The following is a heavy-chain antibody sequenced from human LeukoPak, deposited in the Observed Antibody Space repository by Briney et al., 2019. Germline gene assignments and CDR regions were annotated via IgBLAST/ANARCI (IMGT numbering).Heavy chain of an antibody. D-gene: IGHD1-26*01. J-gene: IGHJ4*02. CDR1: GYTFTSYY. CDR3: AREAVGALDYFDY. Sequence: GASVTVSCKASGYTFTSYYMHWVRQAPGQGLEWMGIINPSGGSTSYAQKFQGRVTMTRDMSTSTVYMELSSLRSEDTAVYYCAREAVGALDYFDYWGQGTLVTVSS. V-gene: IGHV1-46*01. CDR2: INPSGGST.